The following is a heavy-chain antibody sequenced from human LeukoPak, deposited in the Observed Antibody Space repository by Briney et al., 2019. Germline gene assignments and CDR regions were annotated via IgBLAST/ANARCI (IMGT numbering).Heavy chain of an antibody. CDR3: AKGGVVPAAMSARLKFDY. J-gene: IGHJ4*02. Sequence: PGGTLRLSCAASGFTFSSYGMSWVRQAPGKGLEWVSAISGSGGSTYYADSVKGRFTISRDNSKNTLYLQMNSLRAEDTAVYHCAKGGVVPAAMSARLKFDYWGQGTLVTVSS. V-gene: IGHV3-23*01. CDR1: GFTFSSYG. CDR2: ISGSGGST. D-gene: IGHD2-2*01.